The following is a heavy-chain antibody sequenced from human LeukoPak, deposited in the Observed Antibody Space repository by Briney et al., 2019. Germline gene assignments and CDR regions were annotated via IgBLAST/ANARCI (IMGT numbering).Heavy chain of an antibody. CDR2: ISYDGSNK. Sequence: GRSLRLSCAASGFTFSSYGMHWVRQAPGKGLEWVAVISYDGSNKYYADSVRGRFTISRDNSKNTLYLQMNSLRAEDTAVYYCVKDLYGDYGLDYWGQGTLVTVSS. J-gene: IGHJ4*02. V-gene: IGHV3-30*18. CDR1: GFTFSSYG. CDR3: VKDLYGDYGLDY. D-gene: IGHD4-17*01.